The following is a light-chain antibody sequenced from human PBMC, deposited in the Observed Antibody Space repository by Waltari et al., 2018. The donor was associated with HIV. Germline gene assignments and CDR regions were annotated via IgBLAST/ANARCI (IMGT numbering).Light chain of an antibody. CDR3: QESHSSSLT. Sequence: DIQITQSPSSLSASVGARVTTTCRASQSVSTYLNWYQYKPGKAPKLLIYAASSLQSGVPSRFSGSGSGTDFTLTISSLQRDDSATYYCQESHSSSLTFGGGTGVEI. CDR1: QSVSTY. J-gene: IGKJ4*01. CDR2: AAS. V-gene: IGKV1-39*01.